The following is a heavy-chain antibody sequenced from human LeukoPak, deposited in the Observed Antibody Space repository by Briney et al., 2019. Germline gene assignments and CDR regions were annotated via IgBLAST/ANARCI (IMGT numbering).Heavy chain of an antibody. Sequence: PSETLSLTCTVSGGSISSYYWNWIRQPPGKGPEWIANIYYSGSTNYNPSLKSRVTISVDTPKNQFSPKLSSVTAADTAVYYCARRNSYGDLKTFDYWGQGTLVTVSS. CDR3: ARRNSYGDLKTFDY. CDR1: GGSISSYY. V-gene: IGHV4-59*08. D-gene: IGHD4-17*01. J-gene: IGHJ4*02. CDR2: IYYSGST.